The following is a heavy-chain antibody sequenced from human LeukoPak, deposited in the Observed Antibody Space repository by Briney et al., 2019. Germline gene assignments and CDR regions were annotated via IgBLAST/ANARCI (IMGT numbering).Heavy chain of an antibody. CDR1: GPSITTYM. CDR2: ISSSGSTI. V-gene: IGHV3-48*04. CDR3: ARGEYGSGSYHIDY. Sequence: GGSLRLSCAASGPSITTYMMNWVRQAPGKGLERVSYISSSGSTIYYADSVKGRFTISRDNAKNSLYLQMNSLRAEDTAVYYCARGEYGSGSYHIDYWGQGTLVTVSS. D-gene: IGHD3-10*01. J-gene: IGHJ4*02.